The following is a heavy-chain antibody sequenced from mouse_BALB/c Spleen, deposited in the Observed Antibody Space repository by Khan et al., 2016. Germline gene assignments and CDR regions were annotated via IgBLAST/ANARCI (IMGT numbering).Heavy chain of an antibody. J-gene: IGHJ4*01. V-gene: IGHV5-4*02. D-gene: IGHD6-1*01. CDR1: GFIFSDYY. Sequence: EVELVESGGGLVKPGGSLKLSCAASGFIFSDYYMYWVRQTPEKRLERVATTSDGGSYIYYPDSVKGRFTISRDNAKNNLYLQMSSLKSEVTAMYYCARDSSALSGEAMDYWGQGTSVTVSS. CDR2: TSDGGSYI. CDR3: ARDSSALSGEAMDY.